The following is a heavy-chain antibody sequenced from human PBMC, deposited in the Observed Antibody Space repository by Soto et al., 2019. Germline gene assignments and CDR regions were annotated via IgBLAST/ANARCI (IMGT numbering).Heavy chain of an antibody. Sequence: SLRLSCSASGFTFSSYAMHWVRQAPGKGLEYVSAISSNGGSTYYADSVKGRFTISRDNSKNTLYLQMSSLRAEDTAVYYCVKDYYDSSGYQHYYFDYWGQGTLVTVSS. V-gene: IGHV3-64D*08. D-gene: IGHD3-22*01. CDR2: ISSNGGST. CDR3: VKDYYDSSGYQHYYFDY. CDR1: GFTFSSYA. J-gene: IGHJ4*02.